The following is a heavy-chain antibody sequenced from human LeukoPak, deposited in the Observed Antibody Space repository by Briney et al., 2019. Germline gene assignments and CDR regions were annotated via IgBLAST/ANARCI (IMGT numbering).Heavy chain of an antibody. D-gene: IGHD6-19*01. CDR3: AREDSSGWYTAY. CDR2: ITASGGAT. J-gene: IGHJ4*02. Sequence: GGSLRLSCVASGFTFSSNAMSWVRQASGTGLEWVSIITASGGATYYADSVKGRFTISRDDSRNTLYLQMNNLRVEDTAVYYCAREDSSGWYTAYWGQGTLVTVSS. CDR1: GFTFSSNA. V-gene: IGHV3-23*01.